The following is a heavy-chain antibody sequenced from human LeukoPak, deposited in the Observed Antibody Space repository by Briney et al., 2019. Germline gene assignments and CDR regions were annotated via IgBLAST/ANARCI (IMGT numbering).Heavy chain of an antibody. V-gene: IGHV6-1*01. Sequence: SQTLSLACAISGDSVSSDSAAWNWIRQSPSRGLEWLGRTYYRSKWYMDYSLSVKSRLTINPDTSKNQFSLQLNSVTPEDTAAYYCARDLSSSWFAFDYWGQGTVVTVSS. J-gene: IGHJ4*02. CDR1: GDSVSSDSAA. D-gene: IGHD6-13*01. CDR2: TYYRSKWYM. CDR3: ARDLSSSWFAFDY.